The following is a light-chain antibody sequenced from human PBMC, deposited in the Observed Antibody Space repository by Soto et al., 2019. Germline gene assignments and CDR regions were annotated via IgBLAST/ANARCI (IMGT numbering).Light chain of an antibody. CDR3: HHYNNDPST. V-gene: IGKV1-33*01. CDR2: DAS. J-gene: IGKJ3*01. Sequence: DIQMTQSPSSLSASVGETITITCRASQGISNSLNWYQLRPGEAPKLLIYDASNLAPGVPSRFSGSGSATHFTFTVSSLQTEDIATYYCHHYNNDPSTFGPGTKVDLK. CDR1: QGISNS.